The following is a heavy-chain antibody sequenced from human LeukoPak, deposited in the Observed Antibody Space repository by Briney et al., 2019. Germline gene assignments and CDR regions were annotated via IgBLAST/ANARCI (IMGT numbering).Heavy chain of an antibody. CDR2: ISSSGSTI. V-gene: IGHV3-11*04. D-gene: IGHD6-13*01. J-gene: IGHJ3*02. Sequence: GGSLRLSCAASGFTFSDYYMSWIRQAPGKGLEWVSYISSSGSTIYYADSVKGRFTISRDNAKKSLYLQMNSLRAEDTAVYYCARGPIVLIAAAANDVFDIWGQGTMVTVSS. CDR1: GFTFSDYY. CDR3: ARGPIVLIAAAANDVFDI.